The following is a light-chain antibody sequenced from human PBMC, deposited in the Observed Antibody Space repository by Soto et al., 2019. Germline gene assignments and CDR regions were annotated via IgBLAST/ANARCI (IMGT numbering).Light chain of an antibody. Sequence: QSVLTQPASVSGSPGQSITISCTGTSSDLGGYNYVSWYQHHPGKAPKLMIYEVSHRPSGVSDRFSGSKSGNTASLTISGLRAEDEAEYYCSSYTIKSTLIFGGGTKVTVL. CDR1: SSDLGGYNY. J-gene: IGLJ2*01. CDR2: EVS. V-gene: IGLV2-14*01. CDR3: SSYTIKSTLI.